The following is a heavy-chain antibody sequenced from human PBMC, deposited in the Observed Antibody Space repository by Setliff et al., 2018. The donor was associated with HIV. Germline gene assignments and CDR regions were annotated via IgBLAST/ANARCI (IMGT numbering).Heavy chain of an antibody. CDR1: GFTFSNYA. D-gene: IGHD3-3*01. J-gene: IGHJ3*02. CDR2: IGDSGVST. V-gene: IGHV3-23*01. CDR3: AKAGQGRVTIFGVAPHDAAFDI. Sequence: GGSLRLSCAASGFTFSNYAMSWVRQAPGKGLEWVSVIGDSGVSTYYADSVKGRFTISRDNSKNTLYLQMNSLRAEDTAVYYCAKAGQGRVTIFGVAPHDAAFDIWGQGTMVTVSS.